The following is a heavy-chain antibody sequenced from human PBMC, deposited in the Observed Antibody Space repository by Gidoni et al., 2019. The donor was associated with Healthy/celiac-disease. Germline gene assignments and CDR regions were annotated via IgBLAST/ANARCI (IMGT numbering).Heavy chain of an antibody. J-gene: IGHJ3*02. Sequence: QVQLPESGPGLVKPSQTLSLTCTVSGRPIRSGSYYWSWIRQPAGKGLEWIGRIYTSGSTNYNPSLKSRVTISVDTSKNQFSLKLSSVTAADTAVYYCAREAGYSYGYYDAFDIWGQGTMVTVSS. V-gene: IGHV4-61*02. D-gene: IGHD5-18*01. CDR1: GRPIRSGSYY. CDR2: IYTSGST. CDR3: AREAGYSYGYYDAFDI.